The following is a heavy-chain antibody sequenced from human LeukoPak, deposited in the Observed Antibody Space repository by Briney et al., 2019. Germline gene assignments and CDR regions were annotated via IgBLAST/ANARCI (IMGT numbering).Heavy chain of an antibody. CDR3: ARDRRGIAARKIDY. D-gene: IGHD6-6*01. J-gene: IGHJ4*02. CDR2: INPSGGST. V-gene: IGHV1-46*01. Sequence: GASVKVSCKASGYTFTSYYMHWVRQAPGQGLEWLGIINPSGGSTSYAQKFQGRVTMTRDTSTSTVYMELRSLRSEETAVYYCARDRRGIAARKIDYWGQGTLVTVSS. CDR1: GYTFTSYY.